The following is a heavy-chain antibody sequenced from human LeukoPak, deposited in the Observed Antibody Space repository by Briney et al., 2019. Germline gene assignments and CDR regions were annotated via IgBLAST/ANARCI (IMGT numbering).Heavy chain of an antibody. Sequence: SETLSLTCTVSGGSISSSSYYWVWIRQPPGKGLEWIGSMYYGGSTYYNPSLESRVTISIDTSKNQFSLKLSSVTAADTAVYYCAAEPLDYYYMDVWGKGTTVTISS. CDR2: MYYGGST. CDR3: AAEPLDYYYMDV. J-gene: IGHJ6*03. V-gene: IGHV4-39*07. CDR1: GGSISSSSYY.